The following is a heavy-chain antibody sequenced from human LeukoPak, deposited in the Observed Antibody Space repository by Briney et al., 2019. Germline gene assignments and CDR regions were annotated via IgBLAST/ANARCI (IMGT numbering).Heavy chain of an antibody. Sequence: ASVTVSCKASGYTFTSYDINWVRQAPGQGLEWMGWMNPNSGNTNYAQKLQGRVTMTTDTSTSTAYMELRSLRSDDTAVYYCARDREMDTAMVPAYWGQGTLVTVSS. D-gene: IGHD5-18*01. J-gene: IGHJ4*02. CDR2: MNPNSGNT. CDR3: ARDREMDTAMVPAY. V-gene: IGHV1-18*01. CDR1: GYTFTSYD.